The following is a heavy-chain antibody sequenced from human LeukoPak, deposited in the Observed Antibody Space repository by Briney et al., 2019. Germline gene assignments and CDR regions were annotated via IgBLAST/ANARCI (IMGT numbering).Heavy chain of an antibody. CDR1: GYTFTGYY. CDR2: INPNSGGT. Sequence: ASVKVSCKASGYTFTGYYMHWVRQAPGQELEWMGWINPNSGGTNYAQKFQGRVTMTRDTSISTAYMELSRLRSDDTAVYYCARASGGSSGYYSTDYWGQGTLVTVSS. D-gene: IGHD3-22*01. CDR3: ARASGGSSGYYSTDY. J-gene: IGHJ4*02. V-gene: IGHV1-2*02.